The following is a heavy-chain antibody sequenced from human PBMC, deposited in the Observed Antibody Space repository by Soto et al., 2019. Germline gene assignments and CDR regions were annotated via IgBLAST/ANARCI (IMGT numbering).Heavy chain of an antibody. V-gene: IGHV4-31*03. CDR2: IYYSGST. J-gene: IGHJ5*02. CDR3: ARGSSFYWFDP. D-gene: IGHD3-10*01. CDR1: GGSISSGGYY. Sequence: SETLSLTCTVSGGSISSGGYYWSWIRQHPGKGLGWIGYIYYSGSTYYNPSLKSRVTISVDTSKNQFSLKLSSVTAADTAVYYCARGSSFYWFDPWGQGTLVTVSS.